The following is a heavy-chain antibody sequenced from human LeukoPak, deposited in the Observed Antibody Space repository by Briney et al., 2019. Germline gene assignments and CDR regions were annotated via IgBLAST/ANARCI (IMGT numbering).Heavy chain of an antibody. Sequence: SETLSLTCAVYGGSFSGYYWSWIRQPPGKGLEWIGEINHSGSTNYNPSLKSRVTISVDTSKYQFSLKLSSVTAADMAVYYCARRQQLGFFDYWGQGTLVTVSS. J-gene: IGHJ4*02. CDR3: ARRQQLGFFDY. CDR2: INHSGST. D-gene: IGHD6-13*01. V-gene: IGHV4-34*01. CDR1: GGSFSGYY.